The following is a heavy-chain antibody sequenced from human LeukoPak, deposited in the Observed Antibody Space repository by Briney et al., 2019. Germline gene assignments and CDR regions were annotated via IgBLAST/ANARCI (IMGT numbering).Heavy chain of an antibody. CDR3: ARSRGNVDFDP. J-gene: IGHJ5*02. CDR1: GFTFDDYG. V-gene: IGHV3-20*04. CDR2: INTDGSTT. Sequence: PGGSLRLSCAASGFTFDDYGMSWVRQAPGKGLEWVSGINTDGSTTNYADSVKGRFTISRDNAKSTLYLQMDSLRGEDTALYYCARSRGNVDFDPWGQGTLVTVAS. D-gene: IGHD1-1*01.